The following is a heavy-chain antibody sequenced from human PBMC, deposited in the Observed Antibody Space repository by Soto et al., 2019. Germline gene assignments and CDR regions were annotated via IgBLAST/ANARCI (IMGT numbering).Heavy chain of an antibody. CDR1: GVSVTSGSYF. CDR2: VHYTGRI. V-gene: IGHV4-61*03. Sequence: SETLSLTCTVSGVSVTSGSYFWCWIRQPPGEGLEWIGYVHYTGRISYNPSLKSRVTISIATSEKLFFLTLSSVTADDTAVYYCACDFRGRGIRRPFDFWGQRTLDTVSS. J-gene: IGHJ5*01. D-gene: IGHD1-20*01. CDR3: ACDFRGRGIRRPFDF.